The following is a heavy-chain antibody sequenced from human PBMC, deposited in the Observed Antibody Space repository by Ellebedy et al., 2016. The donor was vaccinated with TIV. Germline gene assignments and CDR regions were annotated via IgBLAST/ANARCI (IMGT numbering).Heavy chain of an antibody. V-gene: IGHV3-21*01. CDR3: ARDLGYKSDGGVYYSSFDY. CDR1: GFTFSSYS. CDR2: ISSSSNYI. Sequence: GGSLRLSCAASGFTFSSYSMNWVRQAPGKGLEWVSSISSSSNYIYYADSVKGRFTMSRDNAKNSLYLQMNSLRAEDTAVYYCARDLGYKSDGGVYYSSFDYWGQGTLVTVSS. D-gene: IGHD3-22*01. J-gene: IGHJ4*02.